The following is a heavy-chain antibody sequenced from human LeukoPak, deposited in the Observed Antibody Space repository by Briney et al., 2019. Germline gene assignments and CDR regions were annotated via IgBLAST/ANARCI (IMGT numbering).Heavy chain of an antibody. V-gene: IGHV4-59*01. CDR2: IYYSGTT. D-gene: IGHD2-15*01. CDR3: ARGWPDYYSMDI. CDR1: GGSMSSFY. J-gene: IGHJ6*02. Sequence: SETLSLTCTVSGGSMSSFYWSWIRQPPGKRLEWIGYIYYSGTTSYNPSLKGRVTISIDTSNNHFSLKVRSVTAGDTAMYYCARGWPDYYSMDIWGPGNPGHRLL.